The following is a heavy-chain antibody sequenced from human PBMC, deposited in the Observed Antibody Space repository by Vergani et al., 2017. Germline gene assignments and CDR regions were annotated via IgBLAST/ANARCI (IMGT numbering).Heavy chain of an antibody. CDR2: IYTSGST. J-gene: IGHJ3*02. CDR3: ARGATMIQHPTDNDAFDI. D-gene: IGHD3-22*01. CDR1: GGSISSGSYY. V-gene: IGHV4-61*02. Sequence: QVQLQESGPGLVKPSQTLSLTCTVSGGSISSGSYYWSWIRQPAGKGLEWIGRIYTSGSTNYNPSLKSRVNISVDTSKNQFSLKLSAVTAADPAVYYCARGATMIQHPTDNDAFDIWGQGTMVTVSS.